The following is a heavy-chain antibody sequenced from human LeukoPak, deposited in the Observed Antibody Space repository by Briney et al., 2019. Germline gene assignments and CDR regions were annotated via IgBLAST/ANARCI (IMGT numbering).Heavy chain of an antibody. CDR3: ASPHESYYDSSGWEGYFDY. CDR2: INTNTGNP. V-gene: IGHV7-4-1*02. CDR1: GYTFTSYA. J-gene: IGHJ4*02. Sequence: GASVKVSCKASGYTFTSYAMNWVRQAPGQGLEWMGWINTNTGNPTYAQGFTGRFVFSLDTSVSTAYLQISSLKAEDTAVYYCASPHESYYDSSGWEGYFDYWGQGTLVTVSS. D-gene: IGHD3-22*01.